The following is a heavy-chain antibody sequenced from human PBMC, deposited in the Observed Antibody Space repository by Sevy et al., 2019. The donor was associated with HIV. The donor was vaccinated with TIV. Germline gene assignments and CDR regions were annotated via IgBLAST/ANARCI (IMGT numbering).Heavy chain of an antibody. Sequence: GGYLRLSCAASGFTFSSYAMHWVRQAPGKGLEWVAVISYDGSNKYYADSVKGRFTISRDNSKNTLYLQMNSLRAEDTAVYYCARDPSGTTFVWYFDLWGRGTLVTVSS. CDR2: ISYDGSNK. D-gene: IGHD1-7*01. J-gene: IGHJ2*01. CDR3: ARDPSGTTFVWYFDL. V-gene: IGHV3-30-3*01. CDR1: GFTFSSYA.